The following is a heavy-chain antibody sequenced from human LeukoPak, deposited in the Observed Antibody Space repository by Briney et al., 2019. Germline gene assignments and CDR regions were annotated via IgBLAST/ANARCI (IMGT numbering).Heavy chain of an antibody. D-gene: IGHD6-13*01. CDR2: INPNSGGT. V-gene: IGHV1-2*02. Sequence: GPPWKFSGKASGYTFTGYYMHGVHKAPGKGLEWMGWINPNSGGTNYAQKFQGRVTMTRDTSISTAYMELSRLRSDDTAVYYCARDLFIAAAPTDYWGQGTLVTVSS. CDR1: GYTFTGYY. J-gene: IGHJ4*02. CDR3: ARDLFIAAAPTDY.